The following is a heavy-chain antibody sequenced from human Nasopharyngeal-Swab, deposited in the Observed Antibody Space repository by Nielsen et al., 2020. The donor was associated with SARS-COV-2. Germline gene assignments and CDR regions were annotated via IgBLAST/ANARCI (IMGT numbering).Heavy chain of an antibody. Sequence: SETLSLTCAVYGGSFSGYYWSWIRQPPGKGLEWIGQINHSGGTNYNPSLKSRVTISVDTSKSQFSLRLNSVTAADTAVYYCARDRGNYDYVWGSYRRMYYFDYWGQGTLVTVSS. CDR3: ARDRGNYDYVWGSYRRMYYFDY. V-gene: IGHV4-34*01. J-gene: IGHJ4*02. D-gene: IGHD3-16*02. CDR2: INHSGGT. CDR1: GGSFSGYY.